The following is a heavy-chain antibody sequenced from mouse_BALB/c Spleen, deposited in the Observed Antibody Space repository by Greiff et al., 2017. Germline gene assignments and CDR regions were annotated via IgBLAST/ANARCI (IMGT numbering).Heavy chain of an antibody. CDR1: GYSITSGYY. CDR3: ARGGYGNYEFAY. V-gene: IGHV3-6*02. CDR2: ISYDGSN. D-gene: IGHD2-10*02. J-gene: IGHJ3*01. Sequence: EVQLVESGPGLVKPSQSLSLTCSVTGYSITSGYYWNWIRQFPGNKLEWMGYISYDGSNNYNPSLKNRISITRDTSKNQFFLKLNSVTTEDTATYYCARGGYGNYEFAYWGQGTLVTVSA.